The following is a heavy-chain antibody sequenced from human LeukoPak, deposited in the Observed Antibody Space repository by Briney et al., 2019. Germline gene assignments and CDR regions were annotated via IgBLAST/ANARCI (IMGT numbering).Heavy chain of an antibody. CDR3: ARVYYSRSYDYWYFDL. V-gene: IGHV4-39*02. D-gene: IGHD6-13*01. J-gene: IGHJ2*01. CDR2: VYKTGST. Sequence: PSETLSLTCIVSGGSISSTTYYWAWIRQPPGKGLEWIGSVYKTGSTNYSPSLKSRLFISVDTSNNHFSLKLSSVTAADTAVYYCARVYYSRSYDYWYFDLWGRGTLVTVSS. CDR1: GGSISSTTYY.